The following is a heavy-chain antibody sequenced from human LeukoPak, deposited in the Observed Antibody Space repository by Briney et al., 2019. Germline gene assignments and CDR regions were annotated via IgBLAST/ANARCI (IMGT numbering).Heavy chain of an antibody. J-gene: IGHJ4*02. CDR1: GYTFTNYY. Sequence: ASVKVSCKASGYTFTNYYMHWVRQAPGQGLEWMGWINPNSGDTNFAQKFQGRVTMTRNTSISTAYMELSSLRSEDTAVYYCARLRYIAAAGTYDYWGQGTLVTVSS. D-gene: IGHD6-13*01. CDR2: INPNSGDT. CDR3: ARLRYIAAAGTYDY. V-gene: IGHV1-2*02.